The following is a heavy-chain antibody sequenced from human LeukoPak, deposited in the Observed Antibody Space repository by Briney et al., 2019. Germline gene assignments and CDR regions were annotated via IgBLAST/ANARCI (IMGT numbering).Heavy chain of an antibody. CDR3: TRTLYDILTASYFGSSQLFDT. V-gene: IGHV4-39*01. Sequence: SETLSLTCTVSGGSIRSTDYYWGWVRQPPGKGLEWIGSIYYSGSTYYNPSLKSRVTISVDASKSQFSLKLSSVTAADTAVYYCTRTLYDILTASYFGSSQLFDTWGQGTLVTASS. J-gene: IGHJ4*02. CDR1: GGSIRSTDYY. D-gene: IGHD3-9*01. CDR2: IYYSGST.